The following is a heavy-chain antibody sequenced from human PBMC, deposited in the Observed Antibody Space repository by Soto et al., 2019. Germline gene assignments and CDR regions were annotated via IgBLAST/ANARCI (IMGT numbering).Heavy chain of an antibody. CDR1: GGTFSSYA. J-gene: IGHJ5*02. CDR2: IIPIFGTA. V-gene: IGHV1-69*13. CDR3: ARGRITGALAPNWFDP. Sequence: ASVKVSCKASGGTFSSYAISWARQAPGQGLEWMGGIIPIFGTANYAQKFQGRVTITADESTSTAYMELSSLRSEDTAVYYCARGRITGALAPNWFDPWGQGTLVTVSS. D-gene: IGHD1-20*01.